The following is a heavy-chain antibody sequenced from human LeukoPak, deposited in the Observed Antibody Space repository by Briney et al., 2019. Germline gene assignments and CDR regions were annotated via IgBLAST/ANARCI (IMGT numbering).Heavy chain of an antibody. V-gene: IGHV3-21*01. Sequence: GGSLRLSCAASVFTFSTYSMNWVRQAPGKGLEWVSSISSSSSYIYYADSVKGRFTISRDNAKNSLYLQMNSLRAEDTAVYYCARAPHCSGGSCYPRFVDYWGQGTLVTVSS. D-gene: IGHD2-15*01. CDR2: ISSSSSYI. J-gene: IGHJ4*02. CDR3: ARAPHCSGGSCYPRFVDY. CDR1: VFTFSTYS.